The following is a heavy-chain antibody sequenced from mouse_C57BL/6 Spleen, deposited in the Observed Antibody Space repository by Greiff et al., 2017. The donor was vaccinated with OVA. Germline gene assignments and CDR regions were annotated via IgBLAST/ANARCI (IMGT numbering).Heavy chain of an antibody. J-gene: IGHJ2*01. Sequence: EVHLVESGGGLVQPGGSMKLSCAASGFTFSDAWMDWVRQSPEKGLEWVAEIRNKANNHATYYAESVKGRFTISRDDSKSSVYLQMNSLRAEDTGIYYCTRTGTLDFDYWGQGTTLTVSS. CDR1: GFTFSDAW. D-gene: IGHD4-1*01. V-gene: IGHV6-6*01. CDR3: TRTGTLDFDY. CDR2: IRNKANNHAT.